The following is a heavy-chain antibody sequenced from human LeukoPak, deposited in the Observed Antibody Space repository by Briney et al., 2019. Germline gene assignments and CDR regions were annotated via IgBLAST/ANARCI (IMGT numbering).Heavy chain of an antibody. CDR1: GFTFSSYA. CDR3: AKGWSSSWYATPFDY. J-gene: IGHJ4*02. V-gene: IGHV3-23*01. D-gene: IGHD6-13*01. CDR2: ISGSGGST. Sequence: GGSLRLPCAASGFTFSSYAMSWVRQAPGKGLEWVSAISGSGGSTYYADSVKGRFTISRDNSKNTLYLQMNSLRAEDTAVYYCAKGWSSSWYATPFDYWGQGTLVTVSS.